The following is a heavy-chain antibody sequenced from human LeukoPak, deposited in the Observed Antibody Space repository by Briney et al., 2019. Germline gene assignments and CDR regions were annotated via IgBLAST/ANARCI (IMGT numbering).Heavy chain of an antibody. Sequence: SQTLSLTCTVSGGSISSGGYYWSWIRQHPGRGLEWIGYIYYSGSTYYNPSLKSRVTISVDTSKNQFSLNLSSVTAADTAVYYCARQMPNRYCSGGSCHEVNWFDPWGQGTLVTVSS. D-gene: IGHD2-15*01. CDR3: ARQMPNRYCSGGSCHEVNWFDP. V-gene: IGHV4-31*03. CDR2: IYYSGST. CDR1: GGSISSGGYY. J-gene: IGHJ5*02.